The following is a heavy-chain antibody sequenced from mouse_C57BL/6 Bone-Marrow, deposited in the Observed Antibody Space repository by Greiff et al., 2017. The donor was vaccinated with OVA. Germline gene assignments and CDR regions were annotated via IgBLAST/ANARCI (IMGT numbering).Heavy chain of an antibody. J-gene: IGHJ1*03. CDR2: ISDGGSYT. Sequence: DVKLVESGGGLVKPGGSLKLSCAASGFTFSSYAMSWVRQTPEKRLEWVATISDGGSYTYYPDNVKGRFTISRDNAKNNLYLQMSHLKSEDTAMYYCARDGGWLRDWYFDVWGTGTTVTVSS. CDR3: ARDGGWLRDWYFDV. V-gene: IGHV5-4*01. D-gene: IGHD2-2*01. CDR1: GFTFSSYA.